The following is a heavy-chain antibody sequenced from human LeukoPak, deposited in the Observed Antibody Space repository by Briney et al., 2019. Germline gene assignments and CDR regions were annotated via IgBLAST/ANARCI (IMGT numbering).Heavy chain of an antibody. CDR1: GFTFSSYG. Sequence: PGGSLRLSCAASGFTFSSYGMHWVRQAPGEGLEWVAFIRYDGSNKYYADSVKGRFTISRDNSKNTLYLQMNSLRAEDTAVYYCAKISGRPHPIYYYYYMDVWGKGTTVTVSS. V-gene: IGHV3-30*02. CDR3: AKISGRPHPIYYYYYMDV. CDR2: IRYDGSNK. D-gene: IGHD3-10*01. J-gene: IGHJ6*03.